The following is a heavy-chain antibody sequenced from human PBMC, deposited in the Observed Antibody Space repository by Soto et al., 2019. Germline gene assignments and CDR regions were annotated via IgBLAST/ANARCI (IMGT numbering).Heavy chain of an antibody. J-gene: IGHJ5*01. CDR2: IYSSGDT. CDR1: GGSVTSGGYY. V-gene: IGHV4-31*03. Sequence: QVQLQESGPGLVRPSQTLSLTCTVSGGSVTSGGYYWSWIRHCPGKGLEWIGYIYSSGDTNYNPSLYSRVVMSVDTSKNQFSLQLTSVTVADTAIYYCTRAWGPPVTHGYDSWGQGILVTVSS. CDR3: TRAWGPPVTHGYDS. D-gene: IGHD7-27*01.